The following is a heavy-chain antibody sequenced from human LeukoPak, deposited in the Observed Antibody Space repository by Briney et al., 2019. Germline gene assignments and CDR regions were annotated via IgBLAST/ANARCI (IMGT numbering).Heavy chain of an antibody. CDR2: ISGSDAGT. CDR1: GFTFKNYA. J-gene: IGHJ4*02. Sequence: PGGSLRLSCAASGFTFKNYAMSWVRQAPGKGLEWVSAISGSDAGTYYADSVKGRFTISRDSSKNTLYLQMNSLRAEDTAVYYCAKVGHQLVDYLDHWGQGTLVTVSS. V-gene: IGHV3-23*01. CDR3: AKVGHQLVDYLDH. D-gene: IGHD6-13*01.